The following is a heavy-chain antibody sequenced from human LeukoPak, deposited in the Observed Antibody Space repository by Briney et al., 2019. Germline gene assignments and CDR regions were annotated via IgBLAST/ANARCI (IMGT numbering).Heavy chain of an antibody. CDR1: GGSISSSN. Sequence: ETLSLTCAVSGGSISSSNWWSWVRQAPGKGLEWVSAISGSGGSTYYADSVKGRFTISRDNSKNTLYLQMNSLRAEDTAVYYCAKASSWTFNAWGQGTLVTVSS. V-gene: IGHV3-23*01. CDR2: ISGSGGST. D-gene: IGHD6-13*01. CDR3: AKASSWTFNA. J-gene: IGHJ5*02.